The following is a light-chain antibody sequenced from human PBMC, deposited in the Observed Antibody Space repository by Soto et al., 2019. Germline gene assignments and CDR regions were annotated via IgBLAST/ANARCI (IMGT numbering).Light chain of an antibody. CDR2: GPS. CDR1: QSVSSN. Sequence: EIVMTQSPATLSVSPGERATLSCRASQSVSSNLAWYQQKPGQAPRLLIYGPSTRANGIPARFSGSGSGTEFTLTISSLQSEDFAVYYCQQYNNWLRTFGQGTKVDIK. J-gene: IGKJ1*01. CDR3: QQYNNWLRT. V-gene: IGKV3-15*01.